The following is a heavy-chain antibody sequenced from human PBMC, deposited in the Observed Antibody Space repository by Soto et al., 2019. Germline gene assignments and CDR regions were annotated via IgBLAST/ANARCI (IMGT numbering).Heavy chain of an antibody. J-gene: IGHJ6*02. CDR1: GGSISSYY. CDR2: IYYSGST. Sequence: ASETLSLTCTVSGGSISSYYWSWIRQPPGKGLEWIGYIYYSGSTNYNPSLKSRVTISVDTSKNQFSLKLSSVTAADTAVYYCARDILTGRMGMDVWGQGTTVTVSS. V-gene: IGHV4-59*12. D-gene: IGHD3-9*01. CDR3: ARDILTGRMGMDV.